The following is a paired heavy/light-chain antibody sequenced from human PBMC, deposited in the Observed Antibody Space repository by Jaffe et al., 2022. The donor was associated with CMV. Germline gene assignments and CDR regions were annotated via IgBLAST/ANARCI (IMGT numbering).Heavy chain of an antibody. CDR1: GFIFSRYG. D-gene: IGHD3-3*01. J-gene: IGHJ3*01. CDR3: ARIPSLGDFWSPSNSNDAFDL. Sequence: QEQLVESGGGVFQPGRSLRLSCEPSGFIFSRYGMHWLRQAPGKGLEWVAVIWHDGSTKFYADSVKGRFTVSRDNSRNTLYLQMDSLRAEDTGVYYCARIPSLGDFWSPSNSNDAFDLWGRGTLVSVSS. V-gene: IGHV3-33*08. CDR2: IWHDGSTK.
Light chain of an antibody. CDR1: QSVIRN. Sequence: EIVMTQSPATLSVSPGESATLSCRASQSVIRNLAWYQQKPGQAPRLLIHGASTRAAGIPARFSGSGSGTEFTLTISSLQSEDFAVYYCQQYNNWPPWTFGQGTRVEI. CDR2: GAS. V-gene: IGKV3-15*01. CDR3: QQYNNWPPWT. J-gene: IGKJ1*01.